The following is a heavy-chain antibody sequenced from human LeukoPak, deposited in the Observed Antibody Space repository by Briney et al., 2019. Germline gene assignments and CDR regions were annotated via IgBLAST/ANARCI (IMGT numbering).Heavy chain of an antibody. Sequence: PGGSLRLSCAASGFTFSSYSMNWVRQAPGKGLEWVSSISSSSSYIYYADSVKGRFTISRDNAKNSLYLQMNSLRAEDTAVYYFARDSGGMYQLRYLTYFDYWGQGSLVTVSS. CDR1: GFTFSSYS. CDR2: ISSSSSYI. CDR3: ARDSGGMYQLRYLTYFDY. J-gene: IGHJ4*02. D-gene: IGHD2-2*02. V-gene: IGHV3-21*01.